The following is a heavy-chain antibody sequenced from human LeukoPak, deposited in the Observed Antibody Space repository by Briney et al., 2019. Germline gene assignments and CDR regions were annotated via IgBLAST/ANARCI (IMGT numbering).Heavy chain of an antibody. V-gene: IGHV3-48*04. CDR3: ARGYCSSTSCGSDY. Sequence: GGSLRLSCAASGFTFSSYSMNWVRQAPGKGLEWVAYISSSSSAMYYADSVKGRFTISRDNAKNSLFLQMNSLRAEDTAVYYCARGYCSSTSCGSDYWGQGTLVTVSS. D-gene: IGHD2-2*01. CDR1: GFTFSSYS. CDR2: ISSSSSAM. J-gene: IGHJ4*02.